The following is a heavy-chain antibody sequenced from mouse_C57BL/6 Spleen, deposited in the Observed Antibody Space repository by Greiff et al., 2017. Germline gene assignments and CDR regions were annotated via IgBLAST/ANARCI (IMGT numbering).Heavy chain of an antibody. V-gene: IGHV1-50*01. D-gene: IGHD1-1*01. J-gene: IGHJ3*01. Sequence: QVQLQQSGAELVKPGASVKLSCKASGYTFTSYWMQWVKQRPGQGLEWIGEIDPSDSYTNYNQKFKGQATLTVDTSSSTAYMQLSSLTSEDSAVYYCAPNYGSSGNIAYWGQGTLVTVSA. CDR3: APNYGSSGNIAY. CDR2: IDPSDSYT. CDR1: GYTFTSYW.